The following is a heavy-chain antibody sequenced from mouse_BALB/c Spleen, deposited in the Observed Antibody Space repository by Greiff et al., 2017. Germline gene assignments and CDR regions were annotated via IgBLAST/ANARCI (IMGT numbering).Heavy chain of an antibody. V-gene: IGHV3-2*02. CDR2: ISYSGST. CDR3: AREGYDYDVAY. Sequence: EVQGVESGPGLVKPSQSLSLTCTVTGYSITSDYAWNWIRQFPGNKLEWMGYISYSGSTSYNPSLKSRISITRDTSKNQFFLQLNSVTTEDTATYYCAREGYDYDVAYWGQGTLVTVSA. J-gene: IGHJ3*01. CDR1: GYSITSDYA. D-gene: IGHD2-4*01.